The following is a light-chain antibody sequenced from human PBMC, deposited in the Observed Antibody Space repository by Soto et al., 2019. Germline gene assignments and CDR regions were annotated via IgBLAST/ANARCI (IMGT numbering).Light chain of an antibody. CDR2: GNN. J-gene: IGLJ2*01. Sequence: QSVLTQPPSASGTPGQRVTISCSGSSSNIGSNTVNWYQQFPGAAPRFLISGNNVRPSGVPDRFSASRSGTSASLAISGLQSEDEADYYWPVWDDKLRGPIIGGGIKVXVL. V-gene: IGLV1-44*01. CDR1: SSNIGSNT. CDR3: PVWDDKLRGPI.